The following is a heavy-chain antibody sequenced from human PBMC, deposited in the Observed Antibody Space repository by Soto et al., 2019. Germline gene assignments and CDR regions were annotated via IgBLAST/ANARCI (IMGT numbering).Heavy chain of an antibody. J-gene: IGHJ4*02. D-gene: IGHD2-15*01. V-gene: IGHV1-3*05. CDR3: ARGTVVTHFDY. CDR1: GYTFTSYA. CDR2: INAGNGNT. Sequence: QVQLVQSGAEEKKPGASVKVSCKASGYTFTSYAMHWLRQAPGQRLEWMGWINAGNGNTKYSQKFQGRVTITRDTSASTAYMELSSLRSEDTAVYYCARGTVVTHFDYWGQGTLVTVSS.